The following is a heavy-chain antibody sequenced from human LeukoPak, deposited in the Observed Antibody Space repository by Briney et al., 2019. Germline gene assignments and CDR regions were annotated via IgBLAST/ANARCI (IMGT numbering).Heavy chain of an antibody. CDR2: ISAYNGNT. V-gene: IGHV1-18*01. CDR1: GYTFTSFG. CDR3: ARSWSERSRHYYGLDV. Sequence: GASVRVSCKASGYTFTSFGITWVRQAPGHGLEWMAWISAYNGNTNYAQKLQGRVSVSTDTSTSTAYMELRSLRPDDTAVYYCARSWSERSRHYYGLDVWGQGTAVTVSS. J-gene: IGHJ6*02. D-gene: IGHD6-13*01.